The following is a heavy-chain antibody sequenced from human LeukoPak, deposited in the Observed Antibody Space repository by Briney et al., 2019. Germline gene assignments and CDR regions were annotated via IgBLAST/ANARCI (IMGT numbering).Heavy chain of an antibody. CDR1: GHTFTSYA. CDR2: INTNTGNP. J-gene: IGHJ6*02. V-gene: IGHV7-4-1*02. D-gene: IGHD5-24*01. Sequence: GASVKVSCKASGHTFTSYAMNWVRQAPGQGLEWMGWINTNTGNPTYAQGFTGRFVFSLDTSVSTAYLQISSLKAEDTAVYYCARIVRKMATISYYYGMDVWGQGTTVTVSS. CDR3: ARIVRKMATISYYYGMDV.